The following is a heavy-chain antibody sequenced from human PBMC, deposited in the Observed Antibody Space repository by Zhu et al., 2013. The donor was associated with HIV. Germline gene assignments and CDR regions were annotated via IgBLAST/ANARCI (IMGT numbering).Heavy chain of an antibody. CDR2: MNPNSGNT. D-gene: IGHD2-2*01. J-gene: IGHJ6*03. Sequence: QVQLVQSGAEVKKPGASVKVSCKASGYTFSSYDINWVRQAAGQGPEWMGWMNPNSGNTGHAQNFQGRLTMTRDTSTSTAYMELRSLKSDDTAVYYCARAGSCSSSTCIYYYYYYYMDVWGKGTAVTGLL. CDR3: ARAGSCSSSTCIYYYYYYYMDV. V-gene: IGHV1-8*01. CDR1: GYTFSSYD.